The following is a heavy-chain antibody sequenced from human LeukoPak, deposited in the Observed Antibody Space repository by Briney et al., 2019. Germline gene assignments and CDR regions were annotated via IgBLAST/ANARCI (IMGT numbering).Heavy chain of an antibody. Sequence: GGSLRLSCAASGFTVSSNYMSWVRQAPGKGLEWVSIIYSGGSTFYADSVKGRFTISRDNAKNSLYLQMNSLRAEDTAVYYCVLLSLTPGWGQGTLVTVSS. CDR3: VLLSLTPG. D-gene: IGHD3-10*01. V-gene: IGHV3-53*01. CDR2: IYSGGST. CDR1: GFTVSSNY. J-gene: IGHJ4*02.